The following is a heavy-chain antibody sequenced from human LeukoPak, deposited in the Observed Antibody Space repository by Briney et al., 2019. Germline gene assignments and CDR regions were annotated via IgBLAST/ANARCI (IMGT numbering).Heavy chain of an antibody. D-gene: IGHD3-10*01. Sequence: PSETLSLTCTVSGGSLSSYYWSWIRQPPGKGLAWIGYIYYSGSTNYNPSLKSRVTISVDTSKNQFSLKLSSVTAADTAVYYCARDDGGPLWFGELGMDVWGQGTTVTVSS. CDR3: ARDDGGPLWFGELGMDV. CDR1: GGSLSSYY. J-gene: IGHJ6*02. CDR2: IYYSGST. V-gene: IGHV4-59*01.